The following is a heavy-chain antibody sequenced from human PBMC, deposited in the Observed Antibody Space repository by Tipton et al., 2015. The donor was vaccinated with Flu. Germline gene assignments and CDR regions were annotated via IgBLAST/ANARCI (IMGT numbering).Heavy chain of an antibody. CDR3: ARFRMVRGVIHHYYYYYGMDV. D-gene: IGHD3-10*01. Sequence: QVQLVQSGAEVKKPGASVEVSCKASGYTFTSYDINWVRQATGQGLEWMGWMNPNSGNTGYAQKFQGRVTMTRNTSISTAYMELSSLRSEDTAVYYCARFRMVRGVIHHYYYYYGMDVWGQGTTVTVSS. V-gene: IGHV1-8*01. CDR1: GYTFTSYD. J-gene: IGHJ6*02. CDR2: MNPNSGNT.